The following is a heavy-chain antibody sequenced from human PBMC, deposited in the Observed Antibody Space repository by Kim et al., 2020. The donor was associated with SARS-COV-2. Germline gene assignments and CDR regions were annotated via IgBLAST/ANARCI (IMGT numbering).Heavy chain of an antibody. V-gene: IGHV3-23*05. J-gene: IGHJ2*01. CDR3: ARNLRSSAWTFFWYFDL. D-gene: IGHD6-19*01. Sequence: GGSLRLSCAASGFTFSSYSMTWVRQAPGKGLEWVSTIFGSGSNTYSGDSVKGRFTISRDDSKNTLYLEMNSLRAEDTAVYYCARNLRSSAWTFFWYFDLWGRGTLVTLSS. CDR2: IFGSGSNT. CDR1: GFTFSSYS.